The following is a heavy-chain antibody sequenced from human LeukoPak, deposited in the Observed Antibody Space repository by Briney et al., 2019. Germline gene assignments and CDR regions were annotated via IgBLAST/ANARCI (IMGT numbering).Heavy chain of an antibody. J-gene: IGHJ4*02. CDR2: IYHSGST. Sequence: SETLSLTCAVFGGSISSSNWWSWVRQPPGKGLEWIGEIYHSGSTNYNPSLKSRVTISVDKSKNQFSLKLSSVTAADTAVYYCASLTALTLNYDFWSGYYLWGQGTLVTVSS. D-gene: IGHD3-3*01. V-gene: IGHV4-4*02. CDR1: GGSISSSNW. CDR3: ASLTALTLNYDFWSGYYL.